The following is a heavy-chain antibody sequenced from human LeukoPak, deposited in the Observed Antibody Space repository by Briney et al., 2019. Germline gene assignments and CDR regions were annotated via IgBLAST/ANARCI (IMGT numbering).Heavy chain of an antibody. J-gene: IGHJ3*02. Sequence: SVKVSCKASGGTFSSYAISWVRQAPGQGLEWMGGIIPIFGTANYAQKLQGRVTMTTDTSTSTAYMELRSLRSDDTAVYYCARDCPIPLGCLDAFDIWGQGTMVTVSS. D-gene: IGHD2-15*01. CDR2: IIPIFGTA. V-gene: IGHV1-69*05. CDR3: ARDCPIPLGCLDAFDI. CDR1: GGTFSSYA.